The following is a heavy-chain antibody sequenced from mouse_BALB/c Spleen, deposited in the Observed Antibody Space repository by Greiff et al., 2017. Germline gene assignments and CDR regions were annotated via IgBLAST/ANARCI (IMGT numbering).Heavy chain of an antibody. CDR2: IDPENGDT. Sequence: EVQLQQSGAELVRSGASVKLSCTASGFNIKDYYMHWVKQRPEQGLEWIGWIDPENGDTEYAPKFQGKATMTADTSSNTAYLQLSSLTSEDTAVYYCNAWGEAMDYWGQGTSVTVSS. J-gene: IGHJ4*01. CDR3: NAWGEAMDY. CDR1: GFNIKDYY. V-gene: IGHV14-4*02.